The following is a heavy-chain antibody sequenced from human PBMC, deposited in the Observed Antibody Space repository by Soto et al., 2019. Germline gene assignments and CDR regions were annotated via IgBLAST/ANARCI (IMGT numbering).Heavy chain of an antibody. Sequence: QLQVQESGSGLVKPSQTLSLTCSVSGGSITTGVYSCSWIRQPPVKALEWVGCSYHSGDTKYNPALKCRYTISIDVSQKQLSLQLSSVTAADTSVYYCALYHYYNKEYDAFDIWCKWTMVTVSS. CDR2: SYHSGDT. D-gene: IGHD3-10*01. CDR3: ALYHYYNKEYDAFDI. J-gene: IGHJ3*02. V-gene: IGHV4-30-2*01. CDR1: GGSITTGVYS.